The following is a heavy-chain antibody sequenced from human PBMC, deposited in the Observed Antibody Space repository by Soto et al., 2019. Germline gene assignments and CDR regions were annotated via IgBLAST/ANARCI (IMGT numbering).Heavy chain of an antibody. CDR1: GGSISSGGYY. J-gene: IGHJ4*02. CDR3: ARGSTVVEFDY. D-gene: IGHD2-15*01. Sequence: SETLPLTCTVSGGSISSGGYYWSWIRQPPGKGLEWIGYIYYSGSTYYNPSLKSRVTISVDTSKNQFSLKLSSVTAADTAVYYCARGSTVVEFDYWGQGTLVTVSS. V-gene: IGHV4-30-4*01. CDR2: IYYSGST.